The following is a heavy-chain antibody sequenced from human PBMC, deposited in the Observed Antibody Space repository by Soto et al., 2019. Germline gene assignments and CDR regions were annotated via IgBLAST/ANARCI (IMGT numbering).Heavy chain of an antibody. J-gene: IGHJ5*02. Sequence: QVTLKESGPVLVKPTETLTLRCTVSGLSITDSEMGVSWIRQPPGQPLEWLAQIDSIGEKSYRTFLKSRLAISKDTSKSQIVLTMTNMDPADTATYYCARRHLAVAVSPWFDPWGQGIPVTVSS. D-gene: IGHD6-19*01. CDR2: IDSIGEK. V-gene: IGHV2-26*01. CDR3: ARRHLAVAVSPWFDP. CDR1: GLSITDSEMG.